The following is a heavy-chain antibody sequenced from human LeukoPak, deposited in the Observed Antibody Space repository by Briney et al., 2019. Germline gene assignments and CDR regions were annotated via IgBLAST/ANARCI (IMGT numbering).Heavy chain of an antibody. CDR1: GFSVSLNY. D-gene: IGHD3-3*02. CDR2: LYRGSDT. V-gene: IGHV3-53*01. Sequence: GGSLTLSCAASGFSVSLNYMNWVRQAPGKGLEWVSILYRGSDTYYADSVKGRFTISRDSSKNMLFLHMNSLRAEDTAVYYCARVGDHFHWYLDLWGRGTLVTVSS. J-gene: IGHJ2*01. CDR3: ARVGDHFHWYLDL.